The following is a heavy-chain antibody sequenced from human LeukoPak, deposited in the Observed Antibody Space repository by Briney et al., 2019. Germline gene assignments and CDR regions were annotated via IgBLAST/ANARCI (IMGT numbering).Heavy chain of an antibody. CDR3: ARGRRGRGATSQYDVDY. CDR1: GYTFTSYD. Sequence: ASVKVSCKASGYTFTSYDINWVRQATGQGPEWVGWMKPNSGNTGYAQKFQGRVTMTRNTSISTAYMELSSLRSEDTAVYYCARGRRGRGATSQYDVDYWGQGTLVTVSS. V-gene: IGHV1-8*01. J-gene: IGHJ4*02. CDR2: MKPNSGNT. D-gene: IGHD1-26*01.